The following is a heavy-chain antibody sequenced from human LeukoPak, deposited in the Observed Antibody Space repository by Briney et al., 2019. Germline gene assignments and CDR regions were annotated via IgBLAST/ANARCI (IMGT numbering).Heavy chain of an antibody. CDR2: INPSGGST. Sequence: ASAKVSCKASGYTFTSHHMHWVRQAPGQGLEWMGIINPSGGSTNYAQKFQGRVTMTRDMSTSTAYMELRSLRSDDTAVYYCARGGKWELLYFDYWGQGTLVTVSS. CDR1: GYTFTSHH. V-gene: IGHV1-46*01. D-gene: IGHD1-26*01. J-gene: IGHJ4*02. CDR3: ARGGKWELLYFDY.